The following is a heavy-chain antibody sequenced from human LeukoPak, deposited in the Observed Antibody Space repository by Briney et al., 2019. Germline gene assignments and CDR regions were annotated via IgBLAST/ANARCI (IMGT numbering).Heavy chain of an antibody. D-gene: IGHD3-22*01. V-gene: IGHV4-59*01. J-gene: IGHJ4*02. CDR1: GGSISSYY. CDR2: IFYSGTT. Sequence: SETLSLTCTVSGGSISSYYWSWIRQPPGKGLGWIGFIFYSGTTNYNPSLKSRVTISVDTSKNQFSLKLSSVTAADTAVYYCARGGWNKFDYWGQGTLVTVSS. CDR3: ARGGWNKFDY.